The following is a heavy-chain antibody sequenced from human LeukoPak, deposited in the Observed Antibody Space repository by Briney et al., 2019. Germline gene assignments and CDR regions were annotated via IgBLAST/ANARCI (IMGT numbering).Heavy chain of an antibody. CDR2: IYTSGHT. D-gene: IGHD3-10*01. CDR1: GFPFSIYG. J-gene: IGHJ4*02. CDR3: ARFSGPSLVREDYTLDY. Sequence: GRSLRLSCAASGFPFSIYGMHCVRQAPGKGLECVSVIYTSGHTYYADSVKGRFTISRDNSKNPLYLQMNSLRVEDTAVYYCARFSGPSLVREDYTLDYWGQGTLVSVSS. V-gene: IGHV3-53*01.